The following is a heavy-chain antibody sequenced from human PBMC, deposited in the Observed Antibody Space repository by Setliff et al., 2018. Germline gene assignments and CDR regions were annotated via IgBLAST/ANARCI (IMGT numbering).Heavy chain of an antibody. CDR3: ARAKGTTMATQYFDY. J-gene: IGHJ4*02. CDR1: GYTFTINH. Sequence: ASVKVSCKASGYTFTINHLYWVRQAPGQGLECMGWIDPNSGVTHYGQKFQGRFTISRDNAKNSLYLQLNSLRAEDTAVYYCARAKGTTMATQYFDYWGQGTLVTVSS. CDR2: IDPNSGVT. D-gene: IGHD3-10*01. V-gene: IGHV1-8*01.